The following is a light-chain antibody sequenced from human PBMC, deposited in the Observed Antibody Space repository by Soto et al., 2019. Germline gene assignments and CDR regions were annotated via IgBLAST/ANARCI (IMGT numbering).Light chain of an antibody. CDR3: QVWESSSDQVV. CDR2: EVV. Sequence: QSALTQPPSASGSPGQSVTISCTGTKNDIGVYDFVSWYQHHPGKAPRLIIYEVVQRPSGVPDRFSGSNSANTATLTISRVEAGDEADYYCQVWESSSDQVVFAGGTKLTVL. J-gene: IGLJ2*01. CDR1: KNDIGVYDF. V-gene: IGLV2-8*01.